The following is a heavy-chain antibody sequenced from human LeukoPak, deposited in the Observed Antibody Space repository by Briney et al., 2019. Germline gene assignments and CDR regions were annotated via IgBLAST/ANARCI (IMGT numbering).Heavy chain of an antibody. CDR3: ARGPLYYDSSGYYYAFDY. V-gene: IGHV3-30*02. Sequence: GGSLRLSCAASGFTFNSYGMHWVRRAPGKGLEWVAFIRHDGTNKYYADSVKGRFTISRDNSKNTLFLQMSSLRVEDTAVYYCARGPLYYDSSGYYYAFDYWGQGTLVTVSS. CDR2: IRHDGTNK. CDR1: GFTFNSYG. D-gene: IGHD3-22*01. J-gene: IGHJ4*02.